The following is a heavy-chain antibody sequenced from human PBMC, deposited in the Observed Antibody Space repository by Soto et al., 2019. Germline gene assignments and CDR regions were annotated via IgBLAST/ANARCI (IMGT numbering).Heavy chain of an antibody. CDR3: ANWARPYSGSYPYYYYGMDV. V-gene: IGHV3-23*01. D-gene: IGHD1-26*01. CDR1: GFTFSSYA. J-gene: IGHJ6*02. Sequence: EVQLLESGGGLVQPGGSLRLSCAASGFTFSSYAMSWVRQAPGKGLEWVSAISGSGGSTYYADSVKGRFTISRDNSKNTLYLQMNSLRAEDTAVYYCANWARPYSGSYPYYYYGMDVWGQGTTVTVSS. CDR2: ISGSGGST.